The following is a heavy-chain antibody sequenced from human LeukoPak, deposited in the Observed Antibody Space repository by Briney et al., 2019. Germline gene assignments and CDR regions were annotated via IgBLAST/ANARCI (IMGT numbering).Heavy chain of an antibody. V-gene: IGHV3-23*01. J-gene: IGHJ4*02. CDR2: ISGSGGST. Sequence: PGGSLRLSCAASGFTFSSYAMSWVRQAPGKGREWVSAISGSGGSTYYADSVKGRFTISRDNSKNTLYLQMNSLRAEDTAVYYCAKSDIVVVPAATIDYWGQGTLVTVSS. D-gene: IGHD2-2*01. CDR3: AKSDIVVVPAATIDY. CDR1: GFTFSSYA.